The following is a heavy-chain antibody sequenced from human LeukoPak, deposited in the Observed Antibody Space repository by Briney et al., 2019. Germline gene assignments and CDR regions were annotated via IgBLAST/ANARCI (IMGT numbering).Heavy chain of an antibody. Sequence: SETLSLTCTVSGGSISSYYWSWIRQPPGKGLEWSGYIYYSGSTNYNPSLKSRVTISVDTSKNQFSLKLSSVTAADTAVYYCAGGDYGDYVTNWGQGTLVTVSS. CDR2: IYYSGST. J-gene: IGHJ4*02. D-gene: IGHD4-17*01. V-gene: IGHV4-59*01. CDR3: AGGDYGDYVTN. CDR1: GGSISSYY.